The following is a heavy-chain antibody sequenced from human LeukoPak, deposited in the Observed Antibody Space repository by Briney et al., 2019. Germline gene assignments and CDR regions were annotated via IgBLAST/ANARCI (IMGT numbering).Heavy chain of an antibody. V-gene: IGHV4-4*02. CDR1: GGSISISNW. CDR3: ARSLRAFDY. D-gene: IGHD4-17*01. Sequence: SETLSITCAVSGGSISISNWWSWVRQPPEKGLEWIGEIYHSGSTNYNPTLKSRVTISVAKTKNQFSLKLTSVTAADTAVYYCARSLRAFDYWGQVTLVTVA. J-gene: IGHJ4*02. CDR2: IYHSGST.